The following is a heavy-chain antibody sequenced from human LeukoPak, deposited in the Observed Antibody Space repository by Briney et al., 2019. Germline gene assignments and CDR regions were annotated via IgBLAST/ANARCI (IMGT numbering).Heavy chain of an antibody. CDR3: ARVWGI. V-gene: IGHV4-34*01. J-gene: IGHJ3*02. Sequence: SETLSLTCAVYGGSFSGYYWSWIRQPPGKGREGIGEINHSGSTNYNPSLKSRVTISVDTSKHQFSLKLRLVNAPHKTVYYCARVWGIWGQGTMVTVSS. D-gene: IGHD3-16*01. CDR2: INHSGST. CDR1: GGSFSGYY.